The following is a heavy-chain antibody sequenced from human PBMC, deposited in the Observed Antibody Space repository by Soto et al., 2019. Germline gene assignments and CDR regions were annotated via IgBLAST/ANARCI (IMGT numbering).Heavy chain of an antibody. CDR3: AKDRPKLWYFDL. Sequence: EVQLLESGGGLVQPGGSLRLSCAASGFTFSSYAMSWVRQAPGKGLEWVSAINGSGGSTYYADSVKGRFTISRDNSKNTLYLQMNSRRAEDTAVYYCAKDRPKLWYFDLWGRGTLVTVSS. CDR2: INGSGGST. CDR1: GFTFSSYA. J-gene: IGHJ2*01. V-gene: IGHV3-23*01.